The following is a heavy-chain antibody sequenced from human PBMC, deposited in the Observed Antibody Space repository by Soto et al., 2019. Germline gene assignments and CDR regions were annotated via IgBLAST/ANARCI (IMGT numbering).Heavy chain of an antibody. J-gene: IGHJ4*02. CDR2: MNPNSGNT. Sequence: GASVKVSCKASGYTFTSYDINWVRQATGQGLEWMGWMNPNSGNTGYAQKFQGRVTMTRNTSISTAYMELSSLRSEDTAVYYCARGSAYYDFWSAIRFDYWGQGTLVTVSS. D-gene: IGHD3-3*01. CDR3: ARGSAYYDFWSAIRFDY. V-gene: IGHV1-8*01. CDR1: GYTFTSYD.